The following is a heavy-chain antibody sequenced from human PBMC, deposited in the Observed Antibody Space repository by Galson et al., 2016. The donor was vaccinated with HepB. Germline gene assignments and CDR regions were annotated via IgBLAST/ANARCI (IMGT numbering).Heavy chain of an antibody. J-gene: IGHJ4*02. CDR1: GYTLTDYY. CDR3: ARDRGSNGGFDY. D-gene: IGHD3-10*01. Sequence: SVKVSCKASGYTLTDYYIHWVRQAPGQGLEWMGWINPNSGGTNYAQKFQGRVTISVDTSKNQFSLQLNSVTAADTAVYSCARDRGSNGGFDYWGQGTLVTVSP. V-gene: IGHV1-2*02. CDR2: INPNSGGT.